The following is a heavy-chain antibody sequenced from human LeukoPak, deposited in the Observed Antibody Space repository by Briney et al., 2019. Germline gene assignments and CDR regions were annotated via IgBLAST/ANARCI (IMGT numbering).Heavy chain of an antibody. CDR1: GGSINDYY. CDR2: VLYSGTT. V-gene: IGHV4-59*08. J-gene: IGHJ4*02. CDR3: ARGQRKAPFDY. Sequence: SETLSLTCTISGGSINDYYWSWIRQPAGKGLEWIGYVLYSGTTNYNPSLKSRVSISLDTSKNQFSLKLSSVTAADTAVYYCARGQRKAPFDYWGQGTLVTVSS.